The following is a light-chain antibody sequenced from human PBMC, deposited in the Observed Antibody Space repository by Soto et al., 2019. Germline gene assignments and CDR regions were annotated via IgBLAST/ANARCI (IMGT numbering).Light chain of an antibody. CDR3: QQYNSCPYT. V-gene: IGKV1-5*03. CDR1: QSISTW. Sequence: DIQMTQSPSTLSASVGDRVTITCRASQSISTWLAWYQQKPGKAPNLLIYKASSLESGVPSRFSGSGSGTEFTLTISSLQSDDCATYYCQQYNSCPYTFGQGTKLEIK. CDR2: KAS. J-gene: IGKJ2*01.